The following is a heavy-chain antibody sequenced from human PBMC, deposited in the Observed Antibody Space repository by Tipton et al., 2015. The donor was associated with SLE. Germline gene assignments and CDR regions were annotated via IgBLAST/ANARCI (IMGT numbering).Heavy chain of an antibody. Sequence: SLRLSCAASGINFRDYFMSWIRQAPGKGLEWIGYIGRYDHEILYADSVKGRFTISRDDAKNSLYLQMNSLRAEDTAVYYCARESDYSGQDAFDIWGQGTMVTVSS. CDR2: IGRYDHEI. D-gene: IGHD1-26*01. J-gene: IGHJ3*02. CDR3: ARESDYSGQDAFDI. V-gene: IGHV3-11*01. CDR1: GINFRDYF.